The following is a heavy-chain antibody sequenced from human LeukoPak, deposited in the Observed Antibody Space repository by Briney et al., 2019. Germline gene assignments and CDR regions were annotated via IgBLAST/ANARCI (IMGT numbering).Heavy chain of an antibody. V-gene: IGHV4-39*07. CDR1: GGSVSSSSYY. D-gene: IGHD3-22*01. Sequence: SETLSLTCTVSGGSVSSSSYYWGWIRQPPGKGLEWIGSIYYSGSTYYNPSLKSRVTISVDTSKNQFSLKLSSVTAADTAVYYCAREFRYYYDSSGYYFGYWGQGTLVTVSS. CDR3: AREFRYYYDSSGYYFGY. CDR2: IYYSGST. J-gene: IGHJ4*02.